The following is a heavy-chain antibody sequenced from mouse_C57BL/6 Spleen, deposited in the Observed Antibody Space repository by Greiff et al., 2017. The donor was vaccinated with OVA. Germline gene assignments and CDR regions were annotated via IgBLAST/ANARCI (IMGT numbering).Heavy chain of an antibody. CDR3: TDCYGSWFAY. J-gene: IGHJ3*01. Sequence: EVKVEESGGGLVQPGGSMKLSCVASGFTFSNYWMNWVRQSPERGLEWVAQIRLKSDNYATHYAESVKGRFTISRDDSKSSVYLQMNNLRAEDTGIYYCTDCYGSWFAYWGQGTLVTVSA. CDR1: GFTFSNYW. CDR2: IRLKSDNYAT. D-gene: IGHD1-1*01. V-gene: IGHV6-3*01.